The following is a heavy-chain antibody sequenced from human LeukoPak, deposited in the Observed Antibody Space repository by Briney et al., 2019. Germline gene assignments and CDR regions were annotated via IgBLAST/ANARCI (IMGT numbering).Heavy chain of an antibody. Sequence: ASVKVSCKASGYTFTGYYMRWVRQAPGQGLEWMGWINPNSGGTNYAQKFQGRVTMTRDTSISTAYMELSRLRSDDTAVYYCARVPGYCSGGSCYSPAFDYWGQGTLVTVSS. D-gene: IGHD2-15*01. CDR2: INPNSGGT. CDR1: GYTFTGYY. V-gene: IGHV1-2*02. CDR3: ARVPGYCSGGSCYSPAFDY. J-gene: IGHJ4*02.